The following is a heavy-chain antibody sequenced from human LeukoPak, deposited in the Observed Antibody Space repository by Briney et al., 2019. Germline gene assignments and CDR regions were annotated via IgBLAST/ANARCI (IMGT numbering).Heavy chain of an antibody. Sequence: GGSLRLSCAASGFTFRSSVMSWVRQAPGKGLEWVSSISGSGGTTYYADSVKGRFTISRDSSKNTLFLQMNSLRAEDTAVYYCARASQWLAFDSWGQGTLVTVSS. CDR1: GFTFRSSV. V-gene: IGHV3-23*01. CDR2: ISGSGGTT. D-gene: IGHD6-19*01. J-gene: IGHJ4*02. CDR3: ARASQWLAFDS.